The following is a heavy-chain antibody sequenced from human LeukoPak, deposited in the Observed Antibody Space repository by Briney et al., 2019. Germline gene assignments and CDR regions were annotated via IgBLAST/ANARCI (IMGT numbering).Heavy chain of an antibody. J-gene: IGHJ4*02. Sequence: SETLSLTCTVSGGSISSYYWSWIRQPPGKGLEWIGYIYYSGSTNCNPSLKSRVTISVDTSKNQFSLKLSSVTAADTAVYYCARLTMVRGVTWYYFDYWGQGTLVTVSS. CDR2: IYYSGST. V-gene: IGHV4-59*08. CDR1: GGSISSYY. D-gene: IGHD3-10*01. CDR3: ARLTMVRGVTWYYFDY.